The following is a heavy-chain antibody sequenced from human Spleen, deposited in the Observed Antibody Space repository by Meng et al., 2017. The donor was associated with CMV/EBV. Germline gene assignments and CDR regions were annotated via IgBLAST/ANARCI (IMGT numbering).Heavy chain of an antibody. J-gene: IGHJ4*02. V-gene: IGHV2-5*02. CDR3: AHTGNWGVGYYFDF. CDR1: GFFLTAIGLS. D-gene: IGHD7-27*01. CDR2: ISWDDDK. Sequence: LTFKDSVPSLAKPHNPLTLTSTFPGFFLTAIGLSVGWIRQPPGQALEWLALISWDDDKRYSPSLRSRLTITKDTSKNQVVLTMTDMDPVDTATYYCAHTGNWGVGYYFDFWGQGTLVTVSS.